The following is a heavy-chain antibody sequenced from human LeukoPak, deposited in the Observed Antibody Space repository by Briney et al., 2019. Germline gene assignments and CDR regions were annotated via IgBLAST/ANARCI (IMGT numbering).Heavy chain of an antibody. J-gene: IGHJ5*02. Sequence: SVKVSCKASGGTFSSYAISWVRQAPGQGLEWMGRIIPILGIANYAQKFQGRVMITADKSTSTAYMELSSLRSEDTAVYYCARESSGSAWFDPWGQGTLVTVSS. D-gene: IGHD3-10*01. CDR3: ARESSGSAWFDP. CDR2: IIPILGIA. CDR1: GGTFSSYA. V-gene: IGHV1-69*04.